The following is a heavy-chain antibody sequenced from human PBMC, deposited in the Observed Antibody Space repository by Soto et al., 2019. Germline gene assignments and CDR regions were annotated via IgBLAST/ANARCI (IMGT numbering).Heavy chain of an antibody. D-gene: IGHD1-26*01. CDR2: VIPMYDSV. CDR3: ASWRSYSGSYCFDY. V-gene: IGHV1-69*06. Sequence: QVQLVQSGAEVKKPGSSVKVSCEASGGTFNTYTINWVRQATGRGLEWMGQVIPMYDSVNYAESFQGRVTITADKSTNIAYMELSSLRSEDTALYFCASWRSYSGSYCFDYWGQGTLVIVSS. J-gene: IGHJ4*02. CDR1: GGTFNTYT.